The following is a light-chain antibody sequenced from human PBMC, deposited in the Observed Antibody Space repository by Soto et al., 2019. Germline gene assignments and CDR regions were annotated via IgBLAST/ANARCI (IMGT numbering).Light chain of an antibody. CDR2: GAS. CDR3: QPYNNWPYT. J-gene: IGKJ2*01. V-gene: IGKV3-15*01. Sequence: EIVMTQSPATLSVSPGERATLSCRASQSVSSNLAWYQQKPGQAPRLLIYGASTMATGIPARFSGSGSGTEFTLTIGSLQSEDLAVYYCQPYNNWPYTFGQGTKLEIK. CDR1: QSVSSN.